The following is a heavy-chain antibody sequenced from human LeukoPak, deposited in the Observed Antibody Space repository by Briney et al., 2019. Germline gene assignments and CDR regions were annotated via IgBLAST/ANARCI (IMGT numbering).Heavy chain of an antibody. D-gene: IGHD1-26*01. CDR2: IHYSGST. CDR3: ARDGYSGSSLFDY. CDR1: GGSISSHF. Sequence: SETLCLTCTVSGGSISSHFWSWVRQAPGKGLEWIGYIHYSGSTNYNPFLKNRVTISVDTSKNQFSLRLSSVTAADTAVYYCARDGYSGSSLFDYWGQGTLVTVSS. J-gene: IGHJ4*02. V-gene: IGHV4-59*11.